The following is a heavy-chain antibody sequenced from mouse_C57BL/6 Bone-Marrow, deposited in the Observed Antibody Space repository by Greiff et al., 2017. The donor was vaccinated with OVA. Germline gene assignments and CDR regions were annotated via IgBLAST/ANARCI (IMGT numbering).Heavy chain of an antibody. V-gene: IGHV5-15*01. CDR3: ARQGGYYGSGFDY. CDR1: GFTFSDYG. CDR2: ISNLAYSI. Sequence: EVMLVESGGGLVQPGGSLKLSCAASGFTFSDYGMAWVRQAPRKGPEWVAFISNLAYSIYYADTVKGRFTISRENAKNTLYLEMSSLRSEDTAMYYCARQGGYYGSGFDYWGQGTTLTVSS. J-gene: IGHJ2*01. D-gene: IGHD1-1*01.